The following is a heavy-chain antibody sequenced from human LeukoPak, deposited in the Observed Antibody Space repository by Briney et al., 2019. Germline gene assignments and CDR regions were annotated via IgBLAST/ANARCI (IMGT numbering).Heavy chain of an antibody. CDR3: ARQKCTSTSCLTKNAFGI. J-gene: IGHJ3*02. CDR2: IYTSGST. CDR1: GSISGYY. Sequence: SETLSLTCTVSGSISGYYWSWIRQPPGKGLEWIGYIYTSGSTNYNPSLESRVTISVDTSKNQFSLDLSSVTAADTAVYYCARQKCTSTSCLTKNAFGIWGQGTMVTVSS. V-gene: IGHV4-4*09. D-gene: IGHD2-2*01.